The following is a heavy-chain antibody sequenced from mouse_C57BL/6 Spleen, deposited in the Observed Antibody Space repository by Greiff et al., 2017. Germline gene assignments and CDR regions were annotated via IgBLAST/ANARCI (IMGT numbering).Heavy chain of an antibody. CDR1: GFSLSTSGMG. Sequence: QVTLKVSGPGLLQPSQTLSLTCSFSGFSLSTSGMGVSWIRQPTGKGLEWLAHIYRDDDKRYNTFLKSRLTISKDTSRNQVFLKLTSVDTAYTATYCCARRACYWFAYWGQGTLVTVSS. CDR2: IYRDDDK. CDR3: ARRACYWFAY. V-gene: IGHV8-12*01. J-gene: IGHJ3*01.